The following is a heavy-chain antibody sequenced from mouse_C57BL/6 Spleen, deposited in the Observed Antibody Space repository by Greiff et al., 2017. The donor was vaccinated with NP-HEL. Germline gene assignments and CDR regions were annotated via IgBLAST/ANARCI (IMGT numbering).Heavy chain of an antibody. V-gene: IGHV1-53*01. J-gene: IGHJ2*01. CDR3: ARSHGSSRRYFDY. D-gene: IGHD1-1*01. Sequence: QVQLQQPGTELVKPGASVKLSCKASGYTFTSYWMHWVKQMPGQGLEWIGNINPSNGGTNYNEKFKSKATLTVDKSSSTAYMQLSSLTSEDSAVYYCARSHGSSRRYFDYWGQGTTLTVSS. CDR1: GYTFTSYW. CDR2: INPSNGGT.